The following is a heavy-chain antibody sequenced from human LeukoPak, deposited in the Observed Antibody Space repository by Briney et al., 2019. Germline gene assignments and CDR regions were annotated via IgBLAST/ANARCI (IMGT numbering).Heavy chain of an antibody. J-gene: IGHJ5*02. V-gene: IGHV4-34*01. CDR2: IQHIGSS. D-gene: IGHD2-2*01. CDR1: RGSFTVYF. CDR3: VGGRVVRHYNWFDP. Sequence: SESLSLTCAVYRGSFTVYFWSCIRQTPGKGLGWIGEIQHIGSSNYNPSRKSRVTISVDTSKNQSSLKLSSVTAADTAVYYGVGGRVVRHYNWFDPWGQRTLVTVSS.